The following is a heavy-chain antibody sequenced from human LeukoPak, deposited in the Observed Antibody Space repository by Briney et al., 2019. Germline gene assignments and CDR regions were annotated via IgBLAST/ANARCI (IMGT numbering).Heavy chain of an antibody. CDR3: ARDFSLPYDFWSGYPPNGMDV. CDR2: ISAYNGNT. CDR1: GYTFTSYG. V-gene: IGHV1-18*01. J-gene: IGHJ6*02. D-gene: IGHD3-3*01. Sequence: ASVKVSCKASGYTFTSYGISWVRQAPGQGLEWMGWISAYNGNTNYAQKLQGRVTMTTDTSTSTAYMELRSLRSDDTAVYYCARDFSLPYDFWSGYPPNGMDVWGQGTTVTVSS.